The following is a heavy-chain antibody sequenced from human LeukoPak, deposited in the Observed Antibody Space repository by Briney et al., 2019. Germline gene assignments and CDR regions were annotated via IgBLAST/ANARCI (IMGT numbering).Heavy chain of an antibody. D-gene: IGHD3-10*01. CDR3: ARGITSRRTFDI. CDR2: IYYSGST. Sequence: SQTLSLTCTVSGGSVSSGDYYWSWIRQPPGKGLEWIGYIYYSGSTYYNPSLKSRITISVDTSKNQFSLKLSSVTAADTALYYCARGITSRRTFDIWGQGTMVTVSS. J-gene: IGHJ3*02. CDR1: GGSVSSGDYY. V-gene: IGHV4-30-4*01.